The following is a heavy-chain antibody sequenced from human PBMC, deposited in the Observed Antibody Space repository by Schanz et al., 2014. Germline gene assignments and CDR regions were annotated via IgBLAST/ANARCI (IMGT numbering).Heavy chain of an antibody. D-gene: IGHD3-3*01. J-gene: IGHJ4*02. Sequence: QLQLVESGGGVVQPGRSLRLSCAASGFPFRSYVMHWVRQAPGKGLEWVAFISYDGNNQYYADSVKGRFTISGDNSKNPLYLQMNSLRAEDTAVYYCARPIYDLWSGSFDYWGQGTLVTVSS. CDR3: ARPIYDLWSGSFDY. CDR2: ISYDGNNQ. CDR1: GFPFRSYV. V-gene: IGHV3-30*04.